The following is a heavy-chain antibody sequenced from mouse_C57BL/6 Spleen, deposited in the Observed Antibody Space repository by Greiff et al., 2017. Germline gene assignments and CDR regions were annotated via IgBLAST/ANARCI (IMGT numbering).Heavy chain of an antibody. CDR3: TGDLVATDY. CDR1: GFTFSNYW. J-gene: IGHJ2*01. V-gene: IGHV6-3*01. Sequence: DVKLQESGGGLVQPGGSMKLSCVASGFTFSNYWMNWVRQSPEKGLEWVAQIRLKSDNYATHYAESVKGRFTILRDDSKSSVYLQMNNLRAEDTGIYYCTGDLVATDYWGQGTTLTVSS. CDR2: IRLKSDNYAT. D-gene: IGHD1-1*01.